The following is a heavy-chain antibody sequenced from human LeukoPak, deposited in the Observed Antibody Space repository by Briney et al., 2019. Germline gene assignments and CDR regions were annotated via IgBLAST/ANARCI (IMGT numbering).Heavy chain of an antibody. V-gene: IGHV1-46*01. Sequence: ASVKVSCKASGYTFTSYYMHWVRQAPGQGLEWMGIINPSGGSTSYAQKFQGRVTMTRDMSTSTVYMELSSLRSEDTAVYYCARDFPSNYYDSSGSPDYWGQGTLVTVSS. J-gene: IGHJ4*02. CDR3: ARDFPSNYYDSSGSPDY. CDR1: GYTFTSYY. CDR2: INPSGGST. D-gene: IGHD3-22*01.